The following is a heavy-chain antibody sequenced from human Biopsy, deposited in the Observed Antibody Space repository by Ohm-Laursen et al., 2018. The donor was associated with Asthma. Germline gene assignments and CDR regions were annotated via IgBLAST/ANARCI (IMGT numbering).Heavy chain of an antibody. Sequence: SLRLSCAAPGFTFGDYWMSWVRQVPVKGLEWVANIKHDGTEKNHVDSLKGRFTISRDNAKNSLYLQMNSLRAEDTAVYYCARTFHFWSPYHAEHYQLWGQGTLVTVPS. D-gene: IGHD3-3*02. CDR3: ARTFHFWSPYHAEHYQL. CDR2: IKHDGTEK. V-gene: IGHV3-7*01. J-gene: IGHJ1*01. CDR1: GFTFGDYW.